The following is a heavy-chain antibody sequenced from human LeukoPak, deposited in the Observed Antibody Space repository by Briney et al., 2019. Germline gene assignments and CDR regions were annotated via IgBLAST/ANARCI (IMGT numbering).Heavy chain of an antibody. V-gene: IGHV3-33*01. CDR2: IWYDGSNK. Sequence: LGGSLRLSCAASGFTFSSYGMHWVRQAPGKGLEWVAVIWYDGSNKYYADSVKGRFTISRDNSKNTLYLQMNSLRAEDTAVYYCARDGYDSSGYYLYYYYGMDVWGQGTTVTVSS. CDR1: GFTFSSYG. CDR3: ARDGYDSSGYYLYYYYGMDV. D-gene: IGHD3-22*01. J-gene: IGHJ6*02.